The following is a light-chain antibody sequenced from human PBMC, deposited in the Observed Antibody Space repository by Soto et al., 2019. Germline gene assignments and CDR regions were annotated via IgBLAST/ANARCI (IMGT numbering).Light chain of an antibody. V-gene: IGKV1-39*01. CDR2: AAS. Sequence: DIQLTQSPSSLSASVGDRVTIACRASQNIRSYLNWCQQKPGKAPKLLIYAASTLQSGVPSRFSGSGSGTDFTLTITSLQPEDFATYYCQQSYSTPLTFGGGTKVDIK. CDR3: QQSYSTPLT. CDR1: QNIRSY. J-gene: IGKJ4*01.